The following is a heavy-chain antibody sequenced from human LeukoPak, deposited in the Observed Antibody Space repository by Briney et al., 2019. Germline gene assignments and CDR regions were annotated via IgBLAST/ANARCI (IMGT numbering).Heavy chain of an antibody. CDR3: ARRSGIAVAGAFDY. CDR1: GFTFSSYS. J-gene: IGHJ4*02. CDR2: ISSSSSTI. D-gene: IGHD6-19*01. V-gene: IGHV3-48*01. Sequence: GGSLRLSCAASGFTFSSYSMNWVRQAPGKGLEWVSYISSSSSTIYYADSVKGRFTISRDNSKNTLYLQMNSLRAEDTAVYYCARRSGIAVAGAFDYWGQGTLVTVSS.